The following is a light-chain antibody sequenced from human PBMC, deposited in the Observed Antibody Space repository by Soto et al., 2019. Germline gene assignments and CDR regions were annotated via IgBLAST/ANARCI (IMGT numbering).Light chain of an antibody. V-gene: IGLV2-11*01. J-gene: IGLJ1*01. CDR3: SSYSSSSISYV. CDR1: SSDVGGYHY. Sequence: QSALTQPRSVSGSPGQSVTLSCTGTSSDVGGYHYVSWYQHHPGKAPKIIIYDVNKRPSGVPDRFSGSKSGNTASLTISGLQTEDEADYYCSSYSSSSISYVFGTGTKLTVL. CDR2: DVN.